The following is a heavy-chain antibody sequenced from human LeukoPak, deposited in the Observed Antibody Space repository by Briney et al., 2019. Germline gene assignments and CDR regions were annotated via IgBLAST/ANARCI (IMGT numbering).Heavy chain of an antibody. V-gene: IGHV4-61*01. Sequence: PSETLSLTCTVSGGSVSSGSYYWSWIRQPPGKGLEWIGYIYYSGSTNYNPSLKSRVTISVDTSKNQFSLKLSSVTAADTAVYYCAGLDILTGYYNIDYWGQGTLVTVSS. D-gene: IGHD3-9*01. J-gene: IGHJ4*02. CDR1: GGSVSSGSYY. CDR2: IYYSGST. CDR3: AGLDILTGYYNIDY.